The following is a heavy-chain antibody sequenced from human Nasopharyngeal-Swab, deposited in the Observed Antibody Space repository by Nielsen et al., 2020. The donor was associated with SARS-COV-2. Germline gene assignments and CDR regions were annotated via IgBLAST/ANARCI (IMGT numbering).Heavy chain of an antibody. V-gene: IGHV1-58*01. CDR1: GFTFTSSA. Sequence: SVKVSCKASGFTFTSSAVQWVRQARGQRLEWIGWIVVGSGNINYAQKFQERVTITRDMSTSTAYMELSSLRSEDTAVYYCAATTSWYYDFWSGNQGPYYYGMDVWGQGTTVTVSS. D-gene: IGHD3-3*01. CDR2: IVVGSGNI. J-gene: IGHJ6*02. CDR3: AATTSWYYDFWSGNQGPYYYGMDV.